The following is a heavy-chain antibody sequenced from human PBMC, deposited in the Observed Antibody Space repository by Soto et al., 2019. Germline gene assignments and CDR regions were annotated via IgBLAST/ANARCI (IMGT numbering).Heavy chain of an antibody. Sequence: GASVKVSCKASGYTFTSYGISWVRQAPGQGLEWMGWISAYNGNTNYAQKLQGRVTMTTDTSTSTAYMELRSLRSDDTAVYYCARDSSPYYDFWSGYYWAHFDYWGQGTLVTVSS. CDR3: ARDSSPYYDFWSGYYWAHFDY. V-gene: IGHV1-18*01. CDR1: GYTFTSYG. D-gene: IGHD3-3*01. J-gene: IGHJ4*02. CDR2: ISAYNGNT.